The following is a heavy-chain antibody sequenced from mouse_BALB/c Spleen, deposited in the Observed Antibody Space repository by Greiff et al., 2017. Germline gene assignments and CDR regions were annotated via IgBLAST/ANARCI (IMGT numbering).Heavy chain of an antibody. D-gene: IGHD2-14*01. V-gene: IGHV3-6*02. CDR1: GYSITSGYY. CDR2: ISYDGSN. J-gene: IGHJ3*01. CDR3: AREDRYDGGFAY. Sequence: ESGPGLVKPSQSLSLTCSVTGYSITSGYYWNWIRQFPGNKLEWMGYISYDGSNNYNPSLKNRISITRDTSKNQFFLKLNSVTTEDTATYYCAREDRYDGGFAYWGQGTLVTVSA.